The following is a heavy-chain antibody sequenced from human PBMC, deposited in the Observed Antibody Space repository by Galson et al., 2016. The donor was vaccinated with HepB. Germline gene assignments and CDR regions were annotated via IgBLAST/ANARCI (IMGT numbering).Heavy chain of an antibody. CDR2: ISSSSNYI. V-gene: IGHV3-21*04. D-gene: IGHD2-15*01. CDR3: ARGRYCSGGGCYQDY. J-gene: IGHJ4*02. CDR1: GINFSSYS. Sequence: SLRLSCAASGINFSSYSMHWVRQAPGMGLEWVSSISSSSNYIYYAEAVKGRFTISRDNAKNSLFLYMNNVRADDTALYYCARGRYCSGGGCYQDYWGQGTLVTVSS.